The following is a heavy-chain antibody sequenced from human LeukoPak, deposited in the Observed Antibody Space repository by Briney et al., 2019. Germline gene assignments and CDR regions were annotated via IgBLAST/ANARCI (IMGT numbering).Heavy chain of an antibody. Sequence: SETLSLTCAAYGGSFSGYYWSWIRQPPGKGLEWIGEINHSGSTNYNPSLKSRVTISVDTSKNQFSLKLSSVTAADTAVYYCASSSTLTPWGQGTLVTVSS. CDR3: ASSSTLTP. CDR2: INHSGST. V-gene: IGHV4-34*01. J-gene: IGHJ5*02. CDR1: GGSFSGYY. D-gene: IGHD2/OR15-2a*01.